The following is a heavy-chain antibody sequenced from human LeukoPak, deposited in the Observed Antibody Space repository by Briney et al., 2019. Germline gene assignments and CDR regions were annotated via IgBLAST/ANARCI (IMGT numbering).Heavy chain of an antibody. CDR1: GFAFSSYG. V-gene: IGHV3-33*06. CDR2: RWYDGSNK. D-gene: IGHD3-22*01. CDR3: AKAGDHYDSSGYYYSFDY. J-gene: IGHJ4*02. Sequence: GRSLRLSCAASGFAFSSYGMHWVRQAPGKGLEWVAVRWYDGSNKYYADSVKGRFTISRDNSKNTLYLQMNSLRAEDTAVYYCAKAGDHYDSSGYYYSFDYWGQGTLVTVSS.